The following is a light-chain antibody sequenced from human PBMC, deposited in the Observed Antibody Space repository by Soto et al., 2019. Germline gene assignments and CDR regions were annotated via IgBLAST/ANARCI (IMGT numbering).Light chain of an antibody. Sequence: QSALTQPASVSLSPGQSITISGTGTRNDVGSYNSVSWYQQHPGKAPKLMIYEVTNRPSGVYNRFSASKSGNTASLTISGLQAEDEAGYYCSSYTTSSTYVFGTGTKVTVL. V-gene: IGLV2-14*01. CDR1: RNDVGSYNS. CDR2: EVT. J-gene: IGLJ1*01. CDR3: SSYTTSSTYV.